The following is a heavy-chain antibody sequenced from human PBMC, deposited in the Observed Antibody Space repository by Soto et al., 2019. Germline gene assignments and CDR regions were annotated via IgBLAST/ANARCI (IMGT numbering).Heavy chain of an antibody. D-gene: IGHD1-26*01. CDR3: ARDLRAGGDY. J-gene: IGHJ4*02. CDR1: GYTLSDAN. V-gene: IGHV1-46*01. CDR2: INPRADST. Sequence: QVQLVQSGAEVKKPGASVKVSCKASGYTLSDANINWVRQAPGQGPEWMGIINPRADSTNYAQKFQGRVTLTRDTSTSTVYMELSSLRSKDTAVYYCARDLRAGGDYWGQGTLVTVSS.